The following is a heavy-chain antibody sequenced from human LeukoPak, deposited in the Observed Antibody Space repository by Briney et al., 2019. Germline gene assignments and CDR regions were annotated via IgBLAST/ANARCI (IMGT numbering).Heavy chain of an antibody. J-gene: IGHJ4*02. CDR1: GASITGTTYY. V-gene: IGHV4-39*01. CDR2: VSYSRNT. Sequence: SETLSLTCTVSGASITGTTYYWDWIRQPPGKGLELIGSVSYSRNTYNPSLKSRATISVDTSKNQFSLKLNSVTAADTAVYYCARRRGPSCTLCYVDCWGQGTLVTVSS. D-gene: IGHD2-8*01. CDR3: ARRRGPSCTLCYVDC.